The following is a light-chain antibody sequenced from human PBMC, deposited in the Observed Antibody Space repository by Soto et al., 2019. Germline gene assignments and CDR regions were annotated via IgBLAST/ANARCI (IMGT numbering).Light chain of an antibody. CDR2: SNN. V-gene: IGLV1-44*01. CDR3: AAWDDSLNGLYV. J-gene: IGLJ1*01. Sequence: TPGQRVTISCSGGSSNIGSNAVTWYRQLPGTAPKLLIYSNNQRPSGVPDRFSGSKSGTSASLAISGLQSDDEADYYCAAWDDSLNGLYVFGSGTKVT. CDR1: SSNIGSNA.